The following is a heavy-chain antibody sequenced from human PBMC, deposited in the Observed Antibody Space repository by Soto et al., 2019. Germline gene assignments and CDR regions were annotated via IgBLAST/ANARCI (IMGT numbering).Heavy chain of an antibody. D-gene: IGHD6-19*01. J-gene: IGHJ3*02. CDR2: IYPGDSDT. V-gene: IGHV5-51*01. CDR3: ARQIXSGWYDAFDI. CDR1: GYSFTSCW. Sequence: ESLEISCKGSGYSFTSCWIGWVRQRPGKGLEWMGIIYPGDSDTRYSPSFQGQVTISADKSISTAYLQWSSLKASDTAMYYCARQIXSGWYDAFDIWGQGTMVTVSS.